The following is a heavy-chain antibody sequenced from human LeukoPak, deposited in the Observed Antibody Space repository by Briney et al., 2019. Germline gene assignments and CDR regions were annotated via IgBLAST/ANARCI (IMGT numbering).Heavy chain of an antibody. D-gene: IGHD3-10*01. CDR3: AKPVTWDV. CDR2: ISGSGSST. J-gene: IGHJ6*04. V-gene: IGHV3-23*01. Sequence: GGSLRLSCAVSSFTFSSFAMSWVRQAPGKGLEWVSGISGSGSSTYYADSVKGRFTISRDNSENTLYLQMSSLRAEDTAVYYCAKPVTWDVWGKGTTVTVSS. CDR1: SFTFSSFA.